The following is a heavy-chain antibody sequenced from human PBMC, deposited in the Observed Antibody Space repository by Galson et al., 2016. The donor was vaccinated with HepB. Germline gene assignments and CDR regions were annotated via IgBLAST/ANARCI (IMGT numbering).Heavy chain of an antibody. CDR2: TYYRSKWYH. CDR3: AKSVIVWDARSNAFDI. Sequence: CAISGDSVSSIDFTWNWIRQSPSRGLEWLGRTYYRSKWYHDYAESVKSRITINPDTSKNQFSLQLNSVTPADTAFYFCAKSVIVWDARSNAFDIWGQGTMVTVSS. J-gene: IGHJ3*02. CDR1: GDSVSSIDFT. D-gene: IGHD5/OR15-5a*01. V-gene: IGHV6-1*01.